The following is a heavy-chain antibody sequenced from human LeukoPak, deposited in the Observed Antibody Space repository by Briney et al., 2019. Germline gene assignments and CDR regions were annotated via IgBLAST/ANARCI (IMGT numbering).Heavy chain of an antibody. D-gene: IGHD2-8*01. J-gene: IGHJ4*02. V-gene: IGHV3-7*01. CDR2: IKQDGSGT. CDR3: ARDKFANNVFDY. CDR1: GFTFSNYW. Sequence: PGGSLRLSCAASGFTFSNYWMNWVRQAPGKGLEWVANIKQDGSGTYYVDSVKGRFTISRDNAKNSLYLQMNSLRAEDTAVYYCARDKFANNVFDYWGQGTLVTVSS.